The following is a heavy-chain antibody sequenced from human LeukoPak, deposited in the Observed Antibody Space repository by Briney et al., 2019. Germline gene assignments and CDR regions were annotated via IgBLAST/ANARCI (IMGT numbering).Heavy chain of an antibody. CDR3: ARAHCSSTSCYGPGLFDY. D-gene: IGHD2-2*01. CDR2: IYTSGST. V-gene: IGHV4-4*07. J-gene: IGHJ4*02. CDR1: GGSISSYY. Sequence: PSETLSLTCTVSGGSISSYYWSWIRQPAGKGLEWIGRIYTSGSTNYNPSLKSRVTMSVDTSKNQFSLKLSSVTAADTAVYYCARAHCSSTSCYGPGLFDYWGQGTLVTVSS.